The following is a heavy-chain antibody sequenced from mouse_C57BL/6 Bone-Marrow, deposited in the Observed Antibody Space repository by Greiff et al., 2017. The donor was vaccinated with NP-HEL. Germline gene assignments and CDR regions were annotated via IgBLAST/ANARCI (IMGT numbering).Heavy chain of an antibody. CDR3: ARDEDSP. J-gene: IGHJ3*01. CDR1: GFTFSSYA. V-gene: IGHV5-4*01. CDR2: ISDGGSYT. Sequence: EVQLMESGGGLVKPGGSLKLSCAASGFTFSSYAMSWVRQTPEKRLEWVATISDGGSYTYYPDNVKGRFTISRDNAKNNLYLQMSHLKSEDTAMYYCARDEDSPWGQGTLVTVSA.